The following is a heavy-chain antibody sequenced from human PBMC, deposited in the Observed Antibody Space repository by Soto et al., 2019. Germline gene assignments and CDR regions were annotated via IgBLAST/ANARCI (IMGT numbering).Heavy chain of an antibody. D-gene: IGHD5-18*01. V-gene: IGHV1-69*04. CDR1: GGSFSSYT. CDR2: IIPMSDIA. CDR3: ARDLHGDTYY. J-gene: IGHJ4*02. Sequence: ASVKVSCKASGGSFSSYTISWVRQAPGRGLEWMGRIIPMSDIANYAQKFQGRVTITTDTSTSTAYMELRSLRSDDTAVYYCARDLHGDTYYWGQGTLGSVSS.